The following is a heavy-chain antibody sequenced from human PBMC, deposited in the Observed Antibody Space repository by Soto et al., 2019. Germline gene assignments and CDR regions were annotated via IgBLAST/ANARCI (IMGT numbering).Heavy chain of an antibody. J-gene: IGHJ5*02. CDR3: ARVSGWNYDRGFDP. CDR2: IYYSGST. CDR1: GGSICSYY. D-gene: IGHD1-7*01. V-gene: IGHV4-59*01. Sequence: SETLSLTCTVSGGSICSYYWSWIRQPPGKGLEWIGYIYYSGSTNYNPSLKSRVTISVDTSKNQFSLKLSSVTAADTAVYYCARVSGWNYDRGFDPWGQGTLVTVSS.